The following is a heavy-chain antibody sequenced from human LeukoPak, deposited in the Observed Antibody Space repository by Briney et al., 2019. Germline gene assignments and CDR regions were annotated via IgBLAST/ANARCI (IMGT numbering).Heavy chain of an antibody. Sequence: GASVKVSCKASGYTFTGYYMHWVRQAPGQGLEWMGWINPNSGGTNYAQKFQGRVTMTRDTSISTAYMELSRLRSDDTAVYYCARGGIQLWLRPTTYYFDYWGQGTLVTVSS. V-gene: IGHV1-2*02. CDR3: ARGGIQLWLRPTTYYFDY. CDR2: INPNSGGT. CDR1: GYTFTGYY. D-gene: IGHD5-18*01. J-gene: IGHJ4*02.